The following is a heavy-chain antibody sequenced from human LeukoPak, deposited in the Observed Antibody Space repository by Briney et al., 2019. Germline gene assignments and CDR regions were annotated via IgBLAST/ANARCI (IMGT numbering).Heavy chain of an antibody. CDR3: AKSPAVDAAFDI. CDR1: GFTFNRNA. D-gene: IGHD4-23*01. CDR2: ISGSGGSA. Sequence: GGSLRLSCAASGFTFNRNAMTWVRQAPGKGLEWVSYISGSGGSAYYADSVKGRFTISRDNSKNTLYLQMNSLRAEDTAVYYCAKSPAVDAAFDIWGQGTMVTVSS. J-gene: IGHJ3*02. V-gene: IGHV3-23*01.